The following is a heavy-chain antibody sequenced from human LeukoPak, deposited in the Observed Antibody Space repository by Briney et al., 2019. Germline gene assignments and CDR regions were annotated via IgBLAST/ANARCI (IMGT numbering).Heavy chain of an antibody. D-gene: IGHD3-10*01. CDR2: IYSGGST. CDR3: ARDLTYYHGSGSYN. CDR1: GFTVSSNY. V-gene: IGHV3-66*01. J-gene: IGHJ4*02. Sequence: GGSLRLSCAASGFTVSSNYMSWVRQAPGKGLEWVSVIYSGGSTYYADSVKGRFTISRDNSKNTLYPQMNSLRAVDTAVYYCARDLTYYHGSGSYNWGQGTLVTVSS.